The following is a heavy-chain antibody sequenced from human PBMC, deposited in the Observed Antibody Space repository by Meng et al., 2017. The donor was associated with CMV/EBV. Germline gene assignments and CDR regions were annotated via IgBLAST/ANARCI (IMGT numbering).Heavy chain of an antibody. CDR1: GFTVSSNY. J-gene: IGHJ4*02. V-gene: IGHV3-66*02. CDR2: IYSGGTT. Sequence: LTGAASGFTVSSNYMDWVRQAPGKGLEWVSVIYSGGTTKYADSVKGRFIISRDNSKNTLSLQVNSLRPEDTAVYYCAREIGTAAGRFDYWGQGSLVTVSS. CDR3: AREIGTAAGRFDY. D-gene: IGHD6-25*01.